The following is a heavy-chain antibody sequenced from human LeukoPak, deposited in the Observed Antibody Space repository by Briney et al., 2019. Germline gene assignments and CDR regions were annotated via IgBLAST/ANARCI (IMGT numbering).Heavy chain of an antibody. Sequence: SETLSLTCTVSGGSISSSSYYWGWIRQPPGKGLEWIGSIYYSGSTNYNPSLKSRVTISVDTSKNQFSLKLSSVTAADAAVYYCARDYGGNSPWFDPWGQGTLVTVSS. V-gene: IGHV4-39*07. D-gene: IGHD4-23*01. CDR1: GGSISSSSYY. CDR2: IYYSGST. J-gene: IGHJ5*02. CDR3: ARDYGGNSPWFDP.